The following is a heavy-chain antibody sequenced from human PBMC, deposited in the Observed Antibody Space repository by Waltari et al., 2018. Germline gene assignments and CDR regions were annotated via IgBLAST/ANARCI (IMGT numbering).Heavy chain of an antibody. CDR2: IYTSGCT. Sequence: QVQLQESGPGLVKPSETLSLTCTVSGGSISSYYWSWIRQPAGKGLEWIGRIYTSGCTNYNPSLKSRVTRSVDTSKNQFSRKLSSVTAADTAVYYCAGYDFWSGYYRYWGQGTLVTVSS. CDR1: GGSISSYY. D-gene: IGHD3-3*01. CDR3: AGYDFWSGYYRY. J-gene: IGHJ4*02. V-gene: IGHV4-4*07.